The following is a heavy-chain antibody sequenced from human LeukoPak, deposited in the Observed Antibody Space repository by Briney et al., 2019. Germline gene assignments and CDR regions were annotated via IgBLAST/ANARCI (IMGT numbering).Heavy chain of an antibody. Sequence: PSETLSLTCSVSGGSISGYYWNWIRQPPGKGLEWIGYIYYSGSTNYNPSLKSRVTISVDASKSQFSLRLSSVTAADTAVYYCARQGGIAVAGTFDYWGQGTLVTVSS. CDR3: ARQGGIAVAGTFDY. V-gene: IGHV4-59*08. J-gene: IGHJ4*02. CDR2: IYYSGST. CDR1: GGSISGYY. D-gene: IGHD6-19*01.